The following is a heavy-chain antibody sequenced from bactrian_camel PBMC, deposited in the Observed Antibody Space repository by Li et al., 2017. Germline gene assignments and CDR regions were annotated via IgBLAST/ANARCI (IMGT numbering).Heavy chain of an antibody. CDR3: AADPKFRPYAGRWNSRPADFGY. J-gene: IGHJ6*01. CDR2: IATGSGNT. CDR1: GYTYNRNC. V-gene: IGHV3S1*01. Sequence: HVQLVESGGGSVQAGGSLRLSCAASGYTYNRNCMAWFRQAPGKEREGVARIATGSGNTYYADSVKGRFTISQDNAKNTVYLQMNSLKPEDTAMYYCAADPKFRPYAGRWNSRPADFGYWGQGTQVTVS. D-gene: IGHD1*01.